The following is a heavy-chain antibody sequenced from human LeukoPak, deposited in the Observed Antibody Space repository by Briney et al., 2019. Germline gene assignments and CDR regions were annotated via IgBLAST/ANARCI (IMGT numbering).Heavy chain of an antibody. D-gene: IGHD2-8*01. Sequence: PSETLSLTCAVSGGSVSSSGYYWSWIRQPPGKGLEWIAYIYYTGRTNYNPSLKSRVTISLDTSNSQFSLKLSSVTAADTAVYYCARRIESLYYFDYWGQGTLVTVSP. CDR3: ARRIESLYYFDY. CDR2: IYYTGRT. CDR1: GGSVSSSGYY. V-gene: IGHV4-61*08. J-gene: IGHJ4*02.